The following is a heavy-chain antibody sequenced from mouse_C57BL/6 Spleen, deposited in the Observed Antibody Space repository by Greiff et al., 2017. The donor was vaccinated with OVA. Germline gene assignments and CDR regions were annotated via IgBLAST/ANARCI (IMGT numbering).Heavy chain of an antibody. Sequence: EVQLQQSGTVLARPGASVKMSCKTSGYTFTSYWMHWVKQRPGQGLEWIGAIYPGNSDTSYNQKFKGKAKLTAVTSASTAYMELSSLTNEDAAVYYCTRSAPHDGFDDWGQGTTLTVSS. J-gene: IGHJ2*01. CDR2: IYPGNSDT. D-gene: IGHD2-3*01. V-gene: IGHV1-5*01. CDR3: TRSAPHDGFDD. CDR1: GYTFTSYW.